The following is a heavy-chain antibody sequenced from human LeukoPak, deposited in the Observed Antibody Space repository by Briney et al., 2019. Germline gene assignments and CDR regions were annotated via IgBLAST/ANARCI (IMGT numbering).Heavy chain of an antibody. J-gene: IGHJ4*02. CDR1: GFTFSSYA. CDR3: ARDESQAAAGPKGFDY. Sequence: PGGSLRLSCAASGFTFSSYAMSWVRQAPGKGLEWVSAISGSGGSTYYADSVKGRFTISRDNSKNTLYLQMNSLRAEDTAVYYCARDESQAAAGPKGFDYWGQGTLVTVSS. V-gene: IGHV3-23*01. CDR2: ISGSGGST. D-gene: IGHD6-13*01.